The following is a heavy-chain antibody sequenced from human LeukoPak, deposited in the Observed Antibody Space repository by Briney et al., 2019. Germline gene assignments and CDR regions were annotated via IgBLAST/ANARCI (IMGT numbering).Heavy chain of an antibody. CDR1: GGSFSGYY. Sequence: PSETLSLTCAVYGGSFSGYYWSWIRQPPGKGLEWIGEINHSGSTHYNPSLESRVTISVDTSKNQFSLKLSSVTAADTAVYYCARGRSLLNWGQGTLVTVSS. CDR3: ARGRSLLN. CDR2: INHSGST. J-gene: IGHJ4*02. V-gene: IGHV4-34*01.